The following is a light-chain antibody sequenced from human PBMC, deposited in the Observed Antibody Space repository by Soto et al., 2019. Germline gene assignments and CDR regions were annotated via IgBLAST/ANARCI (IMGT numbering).Light chain of an antibody. Sequence: EIVLTQSPDTLSLSPGERATLSCRASQSVRNNYLAWYQQKPGQAPRFLIYDASTRATGIPDRFSGSGSGTDFTLTISRLEPEDFAVYYFQQYGRSPLTFGGGTKVEIK. J-gene: IGKJ4*01. V-gene: IGKV3-20*01. CDR3: QQYGRSPLT. CDR1: QSVRNNY. CDR2: DAS.